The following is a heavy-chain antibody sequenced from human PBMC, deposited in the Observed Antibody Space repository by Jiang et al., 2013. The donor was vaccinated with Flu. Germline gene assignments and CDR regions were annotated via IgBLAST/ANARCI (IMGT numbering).Heavy chain of an antibody. CDR2: IYYSGST. Sequence: GSGLVKPSETLSLTCTVSGGSISSYYWSWIRQPPGKGLEWIGYIYYSGSTNYNPSLKSRVTISVDTSKNQFSLKLSSVTAADTAVYYCARMPDGDYLHFDYWGQGTLVXVSS. D-gene: IGHD4-17*01. J-gene: IGHJ4*02. CDR3: ARMPDGDYLHFDY. CDR1: GGSISSYY. V-gene: IGHV4-59*01.